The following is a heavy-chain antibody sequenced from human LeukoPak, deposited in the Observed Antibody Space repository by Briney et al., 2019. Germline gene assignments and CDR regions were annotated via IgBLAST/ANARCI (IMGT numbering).Heavy chain of an antibody. V-gene: IGHV3-48*01. D-gene: IGHD2-15*01. CDR3: AGYCSGGSCYSGDY. Sequence: GGPLRLSAAASGFTFSSYSMNGVRQAPGKGREGVAYIGSSSSTILYADSGKGRFTISRENAKNSLYLQMNSLRGEDTAVYYCAGYCSGGSCYSGDYGGQGTLVTVSS. J-gene: IGHJ4*02. CDR2: IGSSSSTI. CDR1: GFTFSSYS.